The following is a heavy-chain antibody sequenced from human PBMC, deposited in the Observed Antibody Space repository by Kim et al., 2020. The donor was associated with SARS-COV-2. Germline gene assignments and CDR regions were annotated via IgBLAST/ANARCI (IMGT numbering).Heavy chain of an antibody. J-gene: IGHJ5*02. V-gene: IGHV3-30*18. CDR1: GFTFSSYG. D-gene: IGHD3-10*01. CDR3: AKDWGGLWFGEFP. Sequence: GGSLRLSCAASGFTFSSYGMHWVRQAPGKGLEWVAVISYDGSNKYYADSVKGRFTISRDNSKNTLYLQMNSLRAEDTAVYYCAKDWGGLWFGEFPWGQGTLVTVSS. CDR2: ISYDGSNK.